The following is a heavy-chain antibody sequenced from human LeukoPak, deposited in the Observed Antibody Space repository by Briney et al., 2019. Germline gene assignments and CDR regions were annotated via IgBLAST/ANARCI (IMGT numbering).Heavy chain of an antibody. Sequence: GGSLRLSCVASGFTFSSYAMSWVRQAPGKGLEWVSAISGSGVTTHYAGSVKGRFSISRDNSKNTLYLQMNSLRAEDTAVYYCVRDSYSNYFDYWGQGTLVTVSS. CDR3: VRDSYSNYFDY. D-gene: IGHD4-11*01. J-gene: IGHJ4*02. CDR1: GFTFSSYA. CDR2: ISGSGVTT. V-gene: IGHV3-23*01.